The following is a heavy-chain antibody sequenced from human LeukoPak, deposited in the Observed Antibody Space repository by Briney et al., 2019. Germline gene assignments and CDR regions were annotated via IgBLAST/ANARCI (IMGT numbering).Heavy chain of an antibody. CDR2: ISDSTSYT. CDR1: GFTFSDYY. V-gene: IGHV3-11*06. J-gene: IGHJ6*02. CDR3: ARHQAPNSYYYGMDV. Sequence: GGSLRLSCAASGFTFSDYYMTWIRQAPGKRLEWVSYISDSTSYTKYADSVKGRFTISRDNAKNSLYLQMNSLRVEGTAVYYCARHQAPNSYYYGMDVWGLGTTVTVSS.